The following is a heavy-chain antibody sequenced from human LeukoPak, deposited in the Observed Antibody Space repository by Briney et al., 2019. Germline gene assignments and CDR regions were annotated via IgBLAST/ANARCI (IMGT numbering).Heavy chain of an antibody. CDR2: IKQDGSEK. V-gene: IGHV3-7*03. D-gene: IGHD2/OR15-2a*01. CDR3: ARVGESDYFDY. CDR1: GFTFSAYW. Sequence: GGSLRLSCAASGFTFSAYWMTWVRQAPGKGLEWVANIKQDGSEKYYVDSVKGRFTISRDNAKNSLFLQMNSLRAEDTAVYYCARVGESDYFDYWGQGTLVAVSS. J-gene: IGHJ4*02.